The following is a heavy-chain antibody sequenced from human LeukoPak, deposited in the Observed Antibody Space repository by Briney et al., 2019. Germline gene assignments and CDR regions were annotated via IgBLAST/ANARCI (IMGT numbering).Heavy chain of an antibody. CDR3: ARGTYGTLSVTMVRGKKPVFDY. J-gene: IGHJ4*02. V-gene: IGHV1-2*02. Sequence: ASVKVSCKASGYTFTGYYMHWVRQAPGQGLEWMGWINPNSGGTNYAQKFQGGVTMTRDTSISTAYMELSRLRSDDTAVYYCARGTYGTLSVTMVRGKKPVFDYWGQGTLVTVSS. CDR2: INPNSGGT. CDR1: GYTFTGYY. D-gene: IGHD3-10*01.